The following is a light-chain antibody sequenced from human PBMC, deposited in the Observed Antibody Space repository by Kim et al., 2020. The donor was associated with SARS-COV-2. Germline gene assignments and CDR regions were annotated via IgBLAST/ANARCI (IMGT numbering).Light chain of an antibody. V-gene: IGLV2-14*03. CDR2: DVS. Sequence: GQSITISCTGTRSDVGGYNYVSWYQQHPGKAPKLMIYDVSNRPSGVSNRFSGYKSGNTAYLTISGLQAEDEADYYCSSYTSSSTYVFGTGTKVTVL. J-gene: IGLJ1*01. CDR1: RSDVGGYNY. CDR3: SSYTSSSTYV.